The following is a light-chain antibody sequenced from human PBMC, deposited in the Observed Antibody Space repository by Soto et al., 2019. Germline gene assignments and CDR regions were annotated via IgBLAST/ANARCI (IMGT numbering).Light chain of an antibody. Sequence: EIVMTQSPATLSVSPGERATLSCRASQSVSSNLAWYQQKPGQAPRLLIYGASTRATGIPARFSGSGSGTEFTLTISALQSEDCAVYYWQQYHNWPPITFGQGTRLEIK. CDR1: QSVSSN. V-gene: IGKV3-15*01. CDR2: GAS. CDR3: QQYHNWPPIT. J-gene: IGKJ5*01.